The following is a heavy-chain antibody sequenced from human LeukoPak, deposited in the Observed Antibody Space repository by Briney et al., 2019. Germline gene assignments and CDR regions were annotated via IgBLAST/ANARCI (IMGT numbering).Heavy chain of an antibody. Sequence: GGSLRLSCAASGFTFYEHDMYWVRQVPGKGLEWVCLISKDGGNKHYADSVKGRFSISRDNNRNSLSLQMNSLRSEDTALYFCAKRSGAPNNFDYWGQGALVTVSS. CDR1: GFTFYEHD. CDR2: ISKDGGNK. V-gene: IGHV3-43*02. D-gene: IGHD1-1*01. CDR3: AKRSGAPNNFDY. J-gene: IGHJ4*02.